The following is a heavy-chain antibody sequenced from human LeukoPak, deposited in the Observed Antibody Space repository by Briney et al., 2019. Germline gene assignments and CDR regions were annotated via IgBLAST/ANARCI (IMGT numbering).Heavy chain of an antibody. V-gene: IGHV3-33*01. Sequence: PGRSLRLSCAVSGFTFRNAGMHWVRQAPGKGLEWVAVIWYDGSQKYYADSVKGRLTISRDNSKNTLYLQMNSLRAEDTAVYYCAREGPRGNSQFDYWGQGTLVTVSS. D-gene: IGHD2/OR15-2a*01. J-gene: IGHJ4*02. CDR2: IWYDGSQK. CDR1: GFTFRNAG. CDR3: AREGPRGNSQFDY.